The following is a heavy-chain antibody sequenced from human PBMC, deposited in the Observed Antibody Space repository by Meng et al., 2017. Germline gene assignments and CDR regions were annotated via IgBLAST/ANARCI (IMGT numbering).Heavy chain of an antibody. CDR1: GYPFTDHY. CDR2: IHPKSGDT. Sequence: QVQFVQSGAEVKSPGASVMVSCEAYGYPFTDHYLHWVRQAPGQGPEWMGRIHPKSGDTDYAQKFRGKVTMTRDTSIRTAYMELIRLISDDTAVYYCTRGGDYGDYLDWWGQGTLVTVSS. D-gene: IGHD4-17*01. J-gene: IGHJ4*02. V-gene: IGHV1-2*06. CDR3: TRGGDYGDYLDW.